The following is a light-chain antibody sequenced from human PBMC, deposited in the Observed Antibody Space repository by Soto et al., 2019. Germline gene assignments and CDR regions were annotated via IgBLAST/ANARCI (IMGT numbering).Light chain of an antibody. CDR1: SSNIGATYD. Sequence: QSVLTQPPSVSGAPGQRVTISCTGSSSNIGATYDVQWYQQLPGTAPKLLIYGNSNRPSGVPDRFSGSKSGTSASLAITGLQADDEADYHCQSYDSSLSAHYVFGTGTKVTVL. V-gene: IGLV1-40*01. CDR3: QSYDSSLSAHYV. J-gene: IGLJ1*01. CDR2: GNS.